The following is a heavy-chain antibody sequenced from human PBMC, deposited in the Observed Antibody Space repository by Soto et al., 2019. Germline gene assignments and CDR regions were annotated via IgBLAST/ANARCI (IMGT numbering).Heavy chain of an antibody. V-gene: IGHV3-23*01. CDR2: ITGSGGST. D-gene: IGHD4-17*01. CDR1: GFTFCSYA. J-gene: IGHJ4*02. Sequence: EVQLLESGGGLVQPGGSLRLSCAASGFTFCSYAMSWVRQAPGKGLEWVSAITGSGGSTNSAVSVKGRFTISRDNSKNTMYRQMNNVRAEDTAVYNGAKRRSIDYGEVDYGGQGTLVTVSS. CDR3: AKRRSIDYGEVDY.